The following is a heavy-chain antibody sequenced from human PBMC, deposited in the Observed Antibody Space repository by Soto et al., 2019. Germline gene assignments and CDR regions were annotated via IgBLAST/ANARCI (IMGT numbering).Heavy chain of an antibody. D-gene: IGHD6-19*01. V-gene: IGHV3-30*18. J-gene: IGHJ4*02. CDR3: AKTITLSPSDDSRGRGALIDH. Sequence: QVHLVESGGGVVQPGGSLRLSCAASGFTFSVFGMHWVRQAPGKGPEWVAVISHEGNSKYYADSVKGRFTISRDNAKNTLSLLMDSLRPEDTALYYCAKTITLSPSDDSRGRGALIDHWGQGTLVTVSS. CDR2: ISHEGNSK. CDR1: GFTFSVFG.